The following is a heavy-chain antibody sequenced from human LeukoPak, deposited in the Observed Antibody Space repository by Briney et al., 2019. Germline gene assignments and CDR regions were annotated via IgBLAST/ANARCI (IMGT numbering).Heavy chain of an antibody. D-gene: IGHD1-26*01. CDR3: TTDGVGVEGATYDN. CDR2: IKAKAHGGTI. Sequence: GGSLRLSCAASGFTFINAWMAWVRQAPGKGLEWVGRIKAKAHGGTIEYAAPVKGRFTISRDDSKNTLYLQMNSLRTEDTAVYYCTTDGVGVEGATYDNWGQGTLVSVSS. J-gene: IGHJ4*02. CDR1: GFTFINAW. V-gene: IGHV3-15*01.